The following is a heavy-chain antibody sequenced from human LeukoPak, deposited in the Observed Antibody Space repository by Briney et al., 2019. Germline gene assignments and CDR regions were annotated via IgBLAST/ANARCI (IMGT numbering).Heavy chain of an antibody. Sequence: ASVKVSCKASGGTFSSYAISWVRQAPGQGLEWMGRIIPILGIANYAQKFQGRVTITADKSTSTAYMELSSLRSEDTALYYCARVGVSGIIIGYWGQGPLVTVSS. J-gene: IGHJ4*02. V-gene: IGHV1-69*04. CDR1: GGTFSSYA. D-gene: IGHD3-10*01. CDR2: IIPILGIA. CDR3: ARVGVSGIIIGY.